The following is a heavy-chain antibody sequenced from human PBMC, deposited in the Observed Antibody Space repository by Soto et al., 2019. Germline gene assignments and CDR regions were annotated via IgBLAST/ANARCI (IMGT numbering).Heavy chain of an antibody. CDR3: ARESEDLTSNFDY. CDR1: GFTFTRDS. CDR2: ISSTTNYI. V-gene: IGHV3-21*06. Sequence: GGSLRLSCAASGFTFTRDSMNGVRQAPGKGLEWVSSISSTTNYIYYGDSMKGRFTISRDNAKNSLYLEMNSLRAEDTAVYYCARESEDLTSNFDYWGQGTLVTVSS. J-gene: IGHJ4*02.